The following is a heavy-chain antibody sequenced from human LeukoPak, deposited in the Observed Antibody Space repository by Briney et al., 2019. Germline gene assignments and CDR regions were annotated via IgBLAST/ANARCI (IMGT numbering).Heavy chain of an antibody. J-gene: IGHJ5*02. CDR2: ISGSGGVT. CDR3: AREVYGGNSNWFDP. Sequence: GGSLRLSCTASGFTFSSYTVNWVRQAPAMGLEWVSAISGSGGVTFYADCVKGRFTISRDNSKNTLYLQMNSLRAEDTAVYYCAREVYGGNSNWFDPWGQGTLVTVSS. CDR1: GFTFSSYT. D-gene: IGHD4-23*01. V-gene: IGHV3-23*01.